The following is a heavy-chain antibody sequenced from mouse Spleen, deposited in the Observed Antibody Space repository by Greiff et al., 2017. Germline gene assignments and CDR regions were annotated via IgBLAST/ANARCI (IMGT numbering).Heavy chain of an antibody. J-gene: IGHJ3*01. CDR3: ARHGGYYFAY. Sequence: EVKLVESGGGLVKPGGSLKLSCAASGFTFSSYTMSWVRQTPAKRLEWVATISSGGGNTYYPDSVKGRFTISRDNARNTLYLQMSSLRSEDTAMYYCARHGGYYFAYWGQGTLVTVSA. V-gene: IGHV5-9*04. D-gene: IGHD2-1*01. CDR1: GFTFSSYT. CDR2: ISSGGGNT.